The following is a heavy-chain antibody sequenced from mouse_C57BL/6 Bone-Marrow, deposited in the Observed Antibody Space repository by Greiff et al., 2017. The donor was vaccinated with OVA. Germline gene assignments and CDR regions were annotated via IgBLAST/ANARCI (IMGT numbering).Heavy chain of an antibody. CDR1: GFSLSTFGMG. CDR2: FWWDDDK. J-gene: IGHJ4*01. D-gene: IGHD2-10*01. V-gene: IGHV8-8*01. Sequence: QVTLKVSGPGILQPSQTLSLTCSFSGFSLSTFGMGVCWIRQPSGKGLEWLAHFWWDDDKYYNPALKSRLTISKDTSKNQVFLKIANVDTADTATYYCAWTYYGNLYAMDYWGQGTSVTVSS. CDR3: AWTYYGNLYAMDY.